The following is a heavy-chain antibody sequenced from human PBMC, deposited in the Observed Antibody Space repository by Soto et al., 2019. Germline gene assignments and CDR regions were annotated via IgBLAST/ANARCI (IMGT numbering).Heavy chain of an antibody. CDR3: ARRVGTVAGPVPRIEP. Sequence: SDTLSLTCAVSYGSISSSSYYLDFIHQPPLKGLEWIGSISYIGSTYYSPSLKSRVTISVDASKNQFSLKLRSVTAADTAVYYCARRVGTVAGPVPRIEPWGQGTLVTVSS. CDR2: ISYIGST. V-gene: IGHV4-39*01. CDR1: YGSISSSSYY. D-gene: IGHD6-19*01. J-gene: IGHJ5*02.